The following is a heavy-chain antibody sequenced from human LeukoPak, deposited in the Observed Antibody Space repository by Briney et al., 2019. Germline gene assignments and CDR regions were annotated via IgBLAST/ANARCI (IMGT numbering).Heavy chain of an antibody. CDR2: ASRDGVRQ. CDR1: GFTFDTHD. D-gene: IGHD6-19*01. V-gene: IGHV3-30*18. J-gene: IGHJ4*02. Sequence: GGSLRLSCAASGFTFDTHDMHWVRRAPGKGLEWVGVASRDGVRQNYGGSVEGRFTISRDQSDNTLFLQMNSLRPEDTAVYYCAKEQSSGYYRTADYWGQGTLVTVSS. CDR3: AKEQSSGYYRTADY.